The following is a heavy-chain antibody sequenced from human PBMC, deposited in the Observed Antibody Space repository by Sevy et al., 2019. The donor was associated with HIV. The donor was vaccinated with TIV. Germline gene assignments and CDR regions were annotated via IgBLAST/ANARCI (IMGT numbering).Heavy chain of an antibody. Sequence: GGSLRLSCAASGFTFSSYAMSWVRQAPGKGVEWVSAISGSGGSTYYADSVKGRFTISRDNSKNTLYLQMNSLRAEDTAVYYCAKEVVKYYYGSGSTFDYWGQGTLVTVSS. CDR3: AKEVVKYYYGSGSTFDY. CDR2: ISGSGGST. V-gene: IGHV3-23*01. J-gene: IGHJ4*02. CDR1: GFTFSSYA. D-gene: IGHD3-10*01.